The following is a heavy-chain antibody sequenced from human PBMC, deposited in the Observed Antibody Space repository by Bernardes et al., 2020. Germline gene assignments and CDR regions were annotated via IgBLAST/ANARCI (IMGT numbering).Heavy chain of an antibody. CDR2: IYYSGST. CDR1: GGSISSSSYY. Sequence: SETLSLTCTVSGGSISSSSYYWGWIRQPPGKGLEWIGSIYYSGSTYYNPSLKSRVTISVDTSKNQFSLKLSSVTAADTAVYYCARHSPDTIAAAGSYFDYMCQGTLVTVST. CDR3: ARHSPDTIAAAGSYFDY. V-gene: IGHV4-39*01. D-gene: IGHD6-13*01. J-gene: IGHJ4*02.